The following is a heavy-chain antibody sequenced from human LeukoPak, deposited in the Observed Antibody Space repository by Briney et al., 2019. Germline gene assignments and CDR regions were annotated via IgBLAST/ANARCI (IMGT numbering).Heavy chain of an antibody. J-gene: IGHJ4*02. CDR3: ATQYEF. Sequence: SETLSLTCTVSGASISSGNYFWGWVRQPPGKRLEWIGSWHHSGITDYNPSLKSRVTIVADTSKNQFSLKLASVAAADSAVYFCATQYEFWGQGSLVTVSS. CDR2: WHHSGIT. D-gene: IGHD3-10*01. V-gene: IGHV4-39*01. CDR1: GASISSGNYF.